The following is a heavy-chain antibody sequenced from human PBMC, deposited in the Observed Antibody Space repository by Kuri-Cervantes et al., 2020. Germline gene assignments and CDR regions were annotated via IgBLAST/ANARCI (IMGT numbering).Heavy chain of an antibody. CDR3: ARVTDVVMAADY. CDR1: GGSISSGDYY. J-gene: IGHJ4*02. Sequence: LRLSCTVSGGSISSGDYYWSWIRQPPGKGLEWIGYIYYSGSTYYNPSLKSRVTISLDTSQNQFSLMLNSVTAADMAVYYCARVTDVVMAADYWGQGTLVTVSS. D-gene: IGHD3-16*01. CDR2: IYYSGST. V-gene: IGHV4-30-4*01.